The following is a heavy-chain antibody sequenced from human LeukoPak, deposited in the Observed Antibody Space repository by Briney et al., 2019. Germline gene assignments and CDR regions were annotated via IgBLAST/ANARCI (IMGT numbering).Heavy chain of an antibody. D-gene: IGHD3-9*01. CDR2: IYYSGST. V-gene: IGHV4-59*01. CDR1: GGSISSYY. CDR3: AWNYDILNAFDI. J-gene: IGHJ3*02. Sequence: SEPLSLTCTVSGGSISSYYWSWIRQPPGKGLEWIGYIYYSGSTNYNTSLKSRVTISVDTSKTHFSLILTSVTAADTAVYYCAWNYDILNAFDIWGQGTMVTVSS.